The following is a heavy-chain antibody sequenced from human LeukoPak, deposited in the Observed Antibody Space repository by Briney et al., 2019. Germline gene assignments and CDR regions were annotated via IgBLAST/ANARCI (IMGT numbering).Heavy chain of an antibody. CDR3: ARERYDDYFDS. Sequence: GGSLRLSCAASGFTFSSYAMSWVRQAPGKGLEWVANINRDGSDKYYVDSVKGRFTISRDNAKNSLFLQINSLRAEDTAVFYCARERYDDYFDSWGQGTLVTVSS. D-gene: IGHD3-3*01. V-gene: IGHV3-7*01. CDR2: INRDGSDK. J-gene: IGHJ4*02. CDR1: GFTFSSYA.